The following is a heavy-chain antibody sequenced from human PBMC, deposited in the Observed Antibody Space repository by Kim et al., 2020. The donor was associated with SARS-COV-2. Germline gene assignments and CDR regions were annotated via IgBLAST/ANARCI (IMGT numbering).Heavy chain of an antibody. V-gene: IGHV1-18*01. CDR2: ISAYNGNT. Sequence: ASVKVSCKASGYTFTSYGISWVRQAPGQGLEWMGWISAYNGNTNYAQKLQGRVTMTTDTSTSTAYMELRSLRSDDTAVYYCARVVDFYSYGLGDWFDPWGQGTLVTVSS. D-gene: IGHD5-18*01. CDR1: GYTFTSYG. CDR3: ARVVDFYSYGLGDWFDP. J-gene: IGHJ5*02.